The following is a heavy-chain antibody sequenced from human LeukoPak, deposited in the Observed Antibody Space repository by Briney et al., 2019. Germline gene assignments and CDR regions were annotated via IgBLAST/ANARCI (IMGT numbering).Heavy chain of an antibody. CDR2: INPNSGGT. J-gene: IGHJ4*02. CDR3: ARDAERAADY. Sequence: ASVKVSCKASGYTFTGHFMHWVRQAPGQGLEWMGWINPNSGGTDYAQKFQGRVTMTRDTSFSTAYMELSSLRSDDSAVYYCARDAERAADYWGQRTLVTVSS. D-gene: IGHD1-14*01. V-gene: IGHV1-2*02. CDR1: GYTFTGHF.